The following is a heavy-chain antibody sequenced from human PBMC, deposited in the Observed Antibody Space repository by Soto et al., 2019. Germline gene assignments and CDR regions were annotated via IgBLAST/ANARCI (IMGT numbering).Heavy chain of an antibody. D-gene: IGHD1-26*01. CDR2: ISAYNGNT. CDR1: GYTFTSYG. CDR3: AKVGVGATNYYYYCMDV. Sequence: ASVKVSCKASGYTFTSYGISWVRQAPGQGLEWMGWISAYNGNTNYAQKLQGRVTMTTDTSTSTAYMELRSLRSDDTAVYYCAKVGVGATNYYYYCMDVWGQGTTVTVSS. V-gene: IGHV1-18*01. J-gene: IGHJ6*02.